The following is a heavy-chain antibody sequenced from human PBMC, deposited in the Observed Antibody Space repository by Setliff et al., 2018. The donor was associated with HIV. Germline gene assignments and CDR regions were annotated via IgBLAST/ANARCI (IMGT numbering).Heavy chain of an antibody. CDR3: ASAGAWQRNALDI. D-gene: IGHD5-12*01. Sequence: GASVKVSCKPSGYSFTNHYMHWVRQAPGQGLECMGVINPTGGSTRNTQKFQGRVAMTRDTSTSTVYMELSSLRSEDTAVYYCASAGAWQRNALDIWGQGTMVTVSS. J-gene: IGHJ3*02. CDR1: GYSFTNHY. V-gene: IGHV1-46*01. CDR2: INPTGGST.